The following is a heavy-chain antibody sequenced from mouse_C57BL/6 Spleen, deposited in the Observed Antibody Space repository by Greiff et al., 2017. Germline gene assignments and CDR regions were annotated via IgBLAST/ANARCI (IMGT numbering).Heavy chain of an antibody. J-gene: IGHJ2*01. CDR1: GFNIKDDY. Sequence: VQLQQSGAELVRPGASVKLSCTASGFNIKDDYMHWVKQRPEQGLEWIGWIDPENGDTEYASKFQGKATITADTSSNTAYLQLSSLTSEDTAVYYCTIPVVANLDYWGQGTTLTVSS. CDR3: TIPVVANLDY. CDR2: IDPENGDT. D-gene: IGHD1-1*01. V-gene: IGHV14-4*01.